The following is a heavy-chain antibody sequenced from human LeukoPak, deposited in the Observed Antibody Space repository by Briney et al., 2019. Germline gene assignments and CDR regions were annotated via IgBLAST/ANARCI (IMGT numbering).Heavy chain of an antibody. D-gene: IGHD5-18*01. V-gene: IGHV1-2*06. CDR2: INPNSGDT. J-gene: IGHJ4*02. CDR3: ARVINVDTTALVSFGC. Sequence: ASVKVSCKASGYGFTGYYMHWVRQAPGQGLEWMGRINPNSGDTNYAQKFQGRVTMTRGTSITTAYMELSRLRSDDTAVYYCARVINVDTTALVSFGCWGQGTLVTVSS. CDR1: GYGFTGYY.